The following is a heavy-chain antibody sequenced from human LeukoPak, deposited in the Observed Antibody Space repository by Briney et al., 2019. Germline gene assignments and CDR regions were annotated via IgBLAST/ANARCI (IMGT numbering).Heavy chain of an antibody. Sequence: PSETLSLTCAVYGGSFSGFYWNWIRQPPGKGLEWIGEINHSGSTNYNPSLKSRVTISVDTSKNQFSLKLSSVTAADTAVYFCASVVVVTAAIDYWGQGTLVTVSS. CDR1: GGSFSGFY. CDR2: INHSGST. CDR3: ASVVVVTAAIDY. V-gene: IGHV4-34*01. J-gene: IGHJ4*02. D-gene: IGHD2-21*02.